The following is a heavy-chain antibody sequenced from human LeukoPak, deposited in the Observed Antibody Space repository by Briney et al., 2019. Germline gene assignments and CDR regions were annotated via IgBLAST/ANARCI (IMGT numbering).Heavy chain of an antibody. D-gene: IGHD1-7*01. CDR3: ARVNWNYVRDSDY. V-gene: IGHV3-23*01. J-gene: IGHJ4*02. Sequence: GGSLRLSCAASGFTFSSSVMSWVRQAPGEGLEWVSGVSESAGDTYYADSVKGRFTISRDNSKNTLYLQMNSLRAEDTAVYYCARVNWNYVRDSDYWGQGTLVTVSS. CDR2: VSESAGDT. CDR1: GFTFSSSV.